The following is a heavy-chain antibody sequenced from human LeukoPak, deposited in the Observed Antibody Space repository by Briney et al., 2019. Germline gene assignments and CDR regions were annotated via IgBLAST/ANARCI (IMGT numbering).Heavy chain of an antibody. CDR2: IIPILGIA. D-gene: IGHD1-26*01. Sequence: ASVKVSCKPSGGTFRSYTISWVRQAPGQGLEWMGRIIPILGIANYQQKLQGRVTITADKSTSTAYMELSSLRSEDTAVYYCATPSGSYYGGVDYWGQGTLVTVSS. V-gene: IGHV1-69*02. J-gene: IGHJ4*02. CDR1: GGTFRSYT. CDR3: ATPSGSYYGGVDY.